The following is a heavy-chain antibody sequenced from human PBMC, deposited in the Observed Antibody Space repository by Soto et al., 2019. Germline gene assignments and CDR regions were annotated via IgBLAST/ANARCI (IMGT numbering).Heavy chain of an antibody. J-gene: IGHJ2*01. D-gene: IGHD3-16*01. Sequence: VQLVQSGPEVKKPGESLKISCKGSGYTFTSYDINWVRQATGQGLEWMGWMNPNSGNTGYAQKFQGRVTMTRNTSISTAYMELSSLRSEDTAVYYCARALSSYFDLWGRGTLVTVSS. V-gene: IGHV1-8*01. CDR2: MNPNSGNT. CDR3: ARALSSYFDL. CDR1: GYTFTSYD.